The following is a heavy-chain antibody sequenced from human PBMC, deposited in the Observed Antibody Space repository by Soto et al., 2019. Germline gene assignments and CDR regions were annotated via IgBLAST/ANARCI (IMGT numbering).Heavy chain of an antibody. D-gene: IGHD5-18*01. Sequence: QVQLVESGGGVVQPGRSLRLSCAASGFTFSSYGMHWVRQAPGKGLEWVAVIWYDGSNKYYADSVKGRFTISRDNSKNTLYLQMNSLRDEDTAVYYCARGPIQLWFQSFDYWGQGTLVTVSS. CDR3: ARGPIQLWFQSFDY. CDR1: GFTFSSYG. V-gene: IGHV3-33*01. CDR2: IWYDGSNK. J-gene: IGHJ4*02.